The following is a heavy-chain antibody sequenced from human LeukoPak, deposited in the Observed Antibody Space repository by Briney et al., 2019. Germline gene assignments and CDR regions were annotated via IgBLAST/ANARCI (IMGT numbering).Heavy chain of an antibody. Sequence: GASVKVSCKASGRTFSSYAISWVRQAPGQGLEWMGRIIPIFGTANYAQKFEGRVTITTDESTSTAYMELSSLRSEDTAVYYCARYYYDSSGYYYEYFQHWGQGTLVTVSS. CDR2: IIPIFGTA. V-gene: IGHV1-69*05. CDR1: GRTFSSYA. D-gene: IGHD3-22*01. CDR3: ARYYYDSSGYYYEYFQH. J-gene: IGHJ1*01.